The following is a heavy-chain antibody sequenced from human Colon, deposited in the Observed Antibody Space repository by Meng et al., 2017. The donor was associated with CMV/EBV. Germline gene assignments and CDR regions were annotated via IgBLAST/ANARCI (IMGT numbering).Heavy chain of an antibody. D-gene: IGHD2-8*01. Sequence: GSLRLSCTVSADSIISDYWSWIRQPPGKGLEWIGYIYYSGSTNYNPPLKTRVTISLDTSNNQFSLNLSSVTAADTAVYYCASDKKVPCTNGVCYKPYYYYYGMDVWGQGTTVTVSS. V-gene: IGHV4-59*01. CDR3: ASDKKVPCTNGVCYKPYYYYYGMDV. J-gene: IGHJ6*02. CDR1: ADSIISDY. CDR2: IYYSGST.